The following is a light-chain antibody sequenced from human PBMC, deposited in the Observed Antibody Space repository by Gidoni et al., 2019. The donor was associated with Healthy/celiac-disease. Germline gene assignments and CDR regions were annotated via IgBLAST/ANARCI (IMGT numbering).Light chain of an antibody. CDR3: AAWDDSLNGRV. CDR2: SNN. V-gene: IGLV1-44*01. J-gene: IGLJ3*02. Sequence: ITISCSGSSSNIGSNTVNWYQQLPGTAPKLLIYSNNQRPSGVPDRFSGSKSGTSASLAISGLQSEDEADYYCAAWDDSLNGRVFGGGTKLTVL. CDR1: SSNIGSNT.